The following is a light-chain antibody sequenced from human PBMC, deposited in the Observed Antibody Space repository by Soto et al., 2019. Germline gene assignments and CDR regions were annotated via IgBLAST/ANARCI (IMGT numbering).Light chain of an antibody. CDR3: SSYTISSTYV. J-gene: IGLJ1*01. CDR1: SSDVGGYNF. V-gene: IGLV2-14*03. Sequence: QYALTQPASVSGSPGQSITISCTGTSSDVGGYNFVSWYQQHPGKAPKLMIYDVNNRPSGVSNRFSGSKSGNTASLTISGLQAEDEADYYCSSYTISSTYVFGTGTKLTVL. CDR2: DVN.